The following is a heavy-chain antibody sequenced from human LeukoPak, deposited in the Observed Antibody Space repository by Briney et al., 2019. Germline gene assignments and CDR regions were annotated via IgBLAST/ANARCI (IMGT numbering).Heavy chain of an antibody. J-gene: IGHJ4*02. CDR1: GFTFSSYA. V-gene: IGHV3-23*01. Sequence: GGSLRLSCAASGFTFSSYAMSWVRQAPGKGLEWVSAISDSGGSTYYADSVKGRFTISRDNSRNTLYLQMNTLRAEDTAVYYCAKCRGSSWSDYFDYWGQGTLVTVSS. D-gene: IGHD6-13*01. CDR3: AKCRGSSWSDYFDY. CDR2: ISDSGGST.